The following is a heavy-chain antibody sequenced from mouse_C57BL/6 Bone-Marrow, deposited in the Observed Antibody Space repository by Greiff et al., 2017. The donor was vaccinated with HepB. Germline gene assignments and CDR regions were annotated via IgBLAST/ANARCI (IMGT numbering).Heavy chain of an antibody. Sequence: QVQLQQPGAELVKPGASVKLSCKASGYTFTSYWMHWVKQRPGQGLEWIGMIHPNSGSTNYNEKFKSKATLTVDKSSSTAYMQLSSLTSEDSAVYYCARDRYYGSKYFDVWGTGTTGTVSS. CDR2: IHPNSGST. J-gene: IGHJ1*03. CDR3: ARDRYYGSKYFDV. CDR1: GYTFTSYW. D-gene: IGHD1-1*01. V-gene: IGHV1-64*01.